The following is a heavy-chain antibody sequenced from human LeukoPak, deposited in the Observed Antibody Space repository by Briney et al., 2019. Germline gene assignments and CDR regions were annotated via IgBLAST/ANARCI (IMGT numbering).Heavy chain of an antibody. V-gene: IGHV3-74*01. CDR2: IQYDGSTT. J-gene: IGHJ3*02. CDR3: ARALVAGVTLNALDI. D-gene: IGHD2-15*01. CDR1: GFTFSSSA. Sequence: PGESLRLSCAVSGFTFSSSAMSWVRQAPGKGLVWVARIQYDGSTTNYADSVKGRFTISRDNAKKTLYVQMNSLRAEDTAVYYCARALVAGVTLNALDIWGQGTMVTVSS.